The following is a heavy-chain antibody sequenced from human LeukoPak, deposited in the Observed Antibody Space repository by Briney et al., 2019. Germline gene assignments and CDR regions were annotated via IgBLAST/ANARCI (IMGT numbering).Heavy chain of an antibody. V-gene: IGHV4-30-4*01. Sequence: PSETLSLTCTVSGGSISSGGYYWSWIRQPPGKGLEWIGYIYYSGSTYYNPSLKSRVTISVDTSKNQFSLKLSSVTAADTAVYYCARGRDYYDSSGYDYWGQGTLVTVSS. CDR1: GGSISSGGYY. CDR2: IYYSGST. CDR3: ARGRDYYDSSGYDY. D-gene: IGHD3-22*01. J-gene: IGHJ4*02.